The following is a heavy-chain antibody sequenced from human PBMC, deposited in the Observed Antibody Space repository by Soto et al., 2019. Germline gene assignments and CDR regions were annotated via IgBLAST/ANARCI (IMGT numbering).Heavy chain of an antibody. CDR2: TYYRSKWYN. CDR3: ARDISFKFDY. V-gene: IGHV6-1*01. D-gene: IGHD3-3*02. J-gene: IGHJ4*02. CDR1: GDSISSNTAS. Sequence: SQTLSLTCAISGDSISSNTASWNWIRQSPSRGLEWLGRTYYRSKWYNEYAVSVKSRITINPDTSKNQFSLQLNSVTPEDTAVYSCARDISFKFDYWGQGSLVTVSS.